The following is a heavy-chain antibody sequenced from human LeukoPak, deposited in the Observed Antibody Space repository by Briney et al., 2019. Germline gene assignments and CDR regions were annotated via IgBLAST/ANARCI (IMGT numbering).Heavy chain of an antibody. V-gene: IGHV3-9*01. CDR3: ARDLDGGDY. Sequence: GRSLRLSCAASGFTFDDYAMHWVRQAPGKGLEWVSTISWHSGNIVYADSVKGRFTISRDNAKNSLYLQVNSLRAEDTAVYYCARDLDGGDYWGQGTLVTVSS. J-gene: IGHJ4*02. CDR2: ISWHSGNI. CDR1: GFTFDDYA. D-gene: IGHD2-15*01.